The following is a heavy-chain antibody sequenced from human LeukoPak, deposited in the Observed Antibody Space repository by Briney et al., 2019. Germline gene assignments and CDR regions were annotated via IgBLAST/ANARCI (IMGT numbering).Heavy chain of an antibody. Sequence: SETLSLTCAVSGGSFSGYYWSWIRQPPGKGLEWIGEINHSGGTNYNPSLKGRVTISVDTSKNQVSLKPGSVTAADTAEYYCARGRRSGWRDAFDIWGQGTMVTVSS. D-gene: IGHD6-19*01. CDR3: ARGRRSGWRDAFDI. J-gene: IGHJ3*02. V-gene: IGHV4-34*01. CDR1: GGSFSGYY. CDR2: INHSGGT.